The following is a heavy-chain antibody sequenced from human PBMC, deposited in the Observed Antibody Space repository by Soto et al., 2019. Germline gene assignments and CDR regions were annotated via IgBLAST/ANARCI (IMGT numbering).Heavy chain of an antibody. CDR1: GFTFSSYW. CDR2: IKQDGSEK. CDR3: ARGAAFRRYYYYGMDV. V-gene: IGHV3-7*04. Sequence: PGGSLRLSCAASGFTFSSYWMSWVRQAPGKGLEWVANIKQDGSEKYYVDSVKGRFTISRDNAKNSLYLQMNSLRAEDTAVYYCARGAAFRRYYYYGMDVGAQGPPVTVSS. D-gene: IGHD6-25*01. J-gene: IGHJ6*02.